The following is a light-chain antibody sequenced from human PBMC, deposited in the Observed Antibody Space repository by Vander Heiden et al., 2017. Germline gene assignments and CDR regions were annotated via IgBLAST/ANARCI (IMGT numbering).Light chain of an antibody. J-gene: IGLJ3*02. V-gene: IGLV3-19*01. CDR3: TCRDNSGERVL. CDR2: GKK. Sequence: SFDLTHDPAVSVALGQTVRITCQGDSLRNYYATWYQQKPGQAPVIVIYGKKTRPSGLPDRFSGSRSGDTASLTITGTQAEDEADYYCTCRDNSGERVLFGGGTKLTVL. CDR1: SLRNYY.